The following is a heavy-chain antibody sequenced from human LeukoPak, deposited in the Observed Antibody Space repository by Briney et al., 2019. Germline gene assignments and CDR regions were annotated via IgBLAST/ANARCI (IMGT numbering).Heavy chain of an antibody. CDR1: GFTFSSYW. Sequence: GGSLRLSCAASGFTFSSYWMHWVRQAPGKWLVWVSRIVTDGSITSHADSVKGRFTISRDNAKNTLYLQMNSLRVEDTAVYYCARGVPSGGSYQTDYWGQRTLVTVSS. V-gene: IGHV3-74*01. J-gene: IGHJ4*02. CDR3: ARGVPSGGSYQTDY. CDR2: IVTDGSIT. D-gene: IGHD1-26*01.